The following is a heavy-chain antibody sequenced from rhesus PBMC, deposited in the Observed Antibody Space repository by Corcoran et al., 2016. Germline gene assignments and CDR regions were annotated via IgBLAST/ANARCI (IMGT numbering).Heavy chain of an antibody. CDR2: NNGNSGST. Sequence: QVQLQESGPGLVKPSETLSLTCAVSGASLTSYWWSWIRKPPGKGLEWIGGNNGNSGSTYYNPSLKSRVTISKDASKNQLSLKLTSVTAADTAVCYCARGVLAVAAKGSLNVWGRGVLVTVSS. D-gene: IGHD4-29*01. CDR3: ARGVLAVAAKGSLNV. V-gene: IGHV4-80*01. CDR1: GASLTSYW. J-gene: IGHJ5-2*02.